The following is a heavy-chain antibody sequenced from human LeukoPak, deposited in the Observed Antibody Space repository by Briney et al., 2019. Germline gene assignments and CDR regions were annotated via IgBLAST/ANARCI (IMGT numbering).Heavy chain of an antibody. CDR2: TYYKSKWYN. J-gene: IGHJ4*02. Sequence: SQTLSLTCAISGDSVSSNSGAWNWIRHAPSRGLEWLGRTYYKSKWYNDYAVSVKSRITINPDTSKNQFSPQLNSVTPEDTAVYFCAKGFAATGIGYWGQGTLVTVSS. CDR3: AKGFAATGIGY. D-gene: IGHD6-13*01. V-gene: IGHV6-1*01. CDR1: GDSVSSNSGA.